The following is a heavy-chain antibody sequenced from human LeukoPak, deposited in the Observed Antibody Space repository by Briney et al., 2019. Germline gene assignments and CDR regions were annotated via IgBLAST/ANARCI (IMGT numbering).Heavy chain of an antibody. CDR1: GGSISSHY. D-gene: IGHD5-18*01. CDR3: ARGDGYSYGLLGILNY. V-gene: IGHV4-59*11. Sequence: SETLSLTCTVSGGSISSHYWSWIRQPPGKGLEWIGYIYYSGSTNYNPSLKSRVTISVDTSKNQFSLKLSSVTAADTAVYYCARGDGYSYGLLGILNYWGQGTLVTVSS. J-gene: IGHJ4*02. CDR2: IYYSGST.